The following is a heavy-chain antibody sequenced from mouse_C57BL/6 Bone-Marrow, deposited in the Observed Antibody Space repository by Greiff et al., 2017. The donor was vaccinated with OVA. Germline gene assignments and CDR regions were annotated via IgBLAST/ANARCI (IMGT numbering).Heavy chain of an antibody. CDR1: GFTFSSYA. J-gene: IGHJ2*01. D-gene: IGHD1-1*01. Sequence: EVHLVESGGGLVKPGGSLKLSCAASGFTFSSYAMSWVRQTPEKRLEWVATISDGGSYTYYPDNVKGRFTISIDNAKNNLYLQMSHLKSEDTAMYYCARVYYYGTIDYWGQGTTLTVSS. CDR3: ARVYYYGTIDY. V-gene: IGHV5-4*01. CDR2: ISDGGSYT.